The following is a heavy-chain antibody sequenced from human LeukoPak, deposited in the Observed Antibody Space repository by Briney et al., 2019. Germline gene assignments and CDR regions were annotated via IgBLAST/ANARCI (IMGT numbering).Heavy chain of an antibody. D-gene: IGHD3-22*01. CDR1: GVSISSGDYY. CDR3: ARPYYYDSRIDP. Sequence: PSQTLSLTCTVSGVSISSGDYYWSWIRQPPGKGLEWIGYIYSSGSTYYSPSLKSRATVSLDTSKNQLSLKLSSVTAADTAVYYCARPYYYDSRIDPWGQGTLVTVSS. V-gene: IGHV4-30-4*01. CDR2: IYSSGST. J-gene: IGHJ5*02.